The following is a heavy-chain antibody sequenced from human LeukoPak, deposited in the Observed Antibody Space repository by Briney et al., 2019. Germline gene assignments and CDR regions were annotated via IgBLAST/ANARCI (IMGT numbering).Heavy chain of an antibody. Sequence: PSETLSLTCAVYGGSFSGYYWSWIRQPPGKGLEWIGEINHSGSTNYNPSLKSRVTISVDTSKNRFSLKLSSVTAADTAVYYCASPSGYCGGDCYYGMDVWGQGTTVTVSS. V-gene: IGHV4-34*01. CDR3: ASPSGYCGGDCYYGMDV. CDR1: GGSFSGYY. J-gene: IGHJ6*02. D-gene: IGHD2-21*01. CDR2: INHSGST.